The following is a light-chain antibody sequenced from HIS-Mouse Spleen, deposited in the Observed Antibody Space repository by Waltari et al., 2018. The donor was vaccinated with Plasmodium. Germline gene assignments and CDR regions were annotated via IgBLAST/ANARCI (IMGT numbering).Light chain of an antibody. Sequence: DTVMTQSPLSLPFTSREPASIPCRSSQSLLHSNGYNYLDWYLQKPGQSPQLLIYLGSNRASGVPDRFSGSGSGTDFTLKISRVEAEDVGVYYCMQALQTPLTFGGGTKVEIK. CDR1: QSLLHSNGYNY. CDR2: LGS. CDR3: MQALQTPLT. V-gene: IGKV2-28*01. J-gene: IGKJ4*01.